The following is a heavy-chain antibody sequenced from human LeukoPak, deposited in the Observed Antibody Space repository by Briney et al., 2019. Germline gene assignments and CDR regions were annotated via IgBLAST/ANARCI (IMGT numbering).Heavy chain of an antibody. Sequence: ASVKVSCKASGYTFTSYGISWVRQAPRQGLEWMGWISAYNGNTNYAQKLQGRVTMTTDTSTSTAYMELRSLRSDDTAVYYCARVIYYDSSGYGDYWGQGTLVTVSS. CDR2: ISAYNGNT. J-gene: IGHJ4*02. D-gene: IGHD3-22*01. CDR3: ARVIYYDSSGYGDY. CDR1: GYTFTSYG. V-gene: IGHV1-18*01.